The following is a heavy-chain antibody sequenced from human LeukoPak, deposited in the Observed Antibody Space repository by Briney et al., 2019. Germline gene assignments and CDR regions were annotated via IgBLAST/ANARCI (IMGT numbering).Heavy chain of an antibody. CDR2: ISAYNGNT. Sequence: ASVKVSCKASGYSFTSYGITWVRQAPGQGLEWMGWISAYNGNTNYAQRLQGRVTMTTDTSTSTAYMELRSLASDDTAVYYCARVPSGGPFDYWGQGTLVTVSS. CDR3: ARVPSGGPFDY. V-gene: IGHV1-18*01. D-gene: IGHD2-15*01. CDR1: GYSFTSYG. J-gene: IGHJ4*02.